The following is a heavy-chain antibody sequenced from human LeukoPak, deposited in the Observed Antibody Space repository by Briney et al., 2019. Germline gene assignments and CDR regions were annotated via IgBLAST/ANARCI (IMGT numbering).Heavy chain of an antibody. CDR1: GFTFSSYW. D-gene: IGHD2-21*02. Sequence: GGTLSLSCAASGFTFSSYWLTWFRQPPGKGLVWVSRLNSDGSSTSYADSVKGRFTISRDNAKNTLYLQMNSLRAEDTAVYYCARSSRGDAINFDYWGQGTLVTVSS. V-gene: IGHV3-74*01. CDR3: ARSSRGDAINFDY. J-gene: IGHJ4*02. CDR2: LNSDGSST.